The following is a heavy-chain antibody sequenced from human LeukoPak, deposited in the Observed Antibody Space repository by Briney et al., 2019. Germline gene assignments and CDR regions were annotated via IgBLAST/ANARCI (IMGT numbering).Heavy chain of an antibody. CDR1: GFTFSSYA. V-gene: IGHV3-23*01. J-gene: IGHJ4*02. CDR3: AKEVIGSHFGF. Sequence: GGSLRLSCAASGFTFSSYAMSWVRQAPGQGLEWVSAISDSDGSTNYADSVKGRFAISRDNSKNTLYLQMNSLRAEDTAVYYCAKEVIGSHFGFWGQGTLVTVSS. CDR2: ISDSDGST. D-gene: IGHD1-26*01.